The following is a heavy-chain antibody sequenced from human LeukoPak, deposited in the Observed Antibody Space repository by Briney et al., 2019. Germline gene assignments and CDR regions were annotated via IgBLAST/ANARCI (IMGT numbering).Heavy chain of an antibody. CDR3: ARDRYYGVHTQVDY. CDR2: ISSSGSTI. V-gene: IGHV3-48*03. CDR1: GFTFSSYE. D-gene: IGHD4-17*01. J-gene: IGHJ4*02. Sequence: GGSLRLSCAASGFTFSSYEMYWARQAPGKGLEWVSYISSSGSTIYYADSVKGRFTISRDNAKNSLYLQMNSLRAEDTAVYYCARDRYYGVHTQVDYWGQGTLVTVSS.